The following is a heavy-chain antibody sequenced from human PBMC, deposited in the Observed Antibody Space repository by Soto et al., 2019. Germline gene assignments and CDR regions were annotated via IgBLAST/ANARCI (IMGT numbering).Heavy chain of an antibody. D-gene: IGHD3-3*01. CDR3: GSHYYDSGNTYFDY. Sequence: SETLSLTCTVSGGSISSYYWSWIRQPPGKGLEWIGYIYYSGSTNYNPSLKSRVTISVDTSKNQFSLKLNSMTAADTAVYYCGSHYYDSGNTYFDYWGQGILVTVSS. CDR1: GGSISSYY. V-gene: IGHV4-59*08. CDR2: IYYSGST. J-gene: IGHJ4*02.